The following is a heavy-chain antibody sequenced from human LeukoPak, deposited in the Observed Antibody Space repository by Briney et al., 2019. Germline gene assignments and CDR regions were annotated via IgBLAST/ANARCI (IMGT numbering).Heavy chain of an antibody. CDR2: ISSSSSYI. D-gene: IGHD1-26*01. CDR3: ARDRGSYSGSYSDY. CDR1: GFTFSSYS. J-gene: IGHJ4*02. V-gene: IGHV3-21*01. Sequence: GGSLRLSCAASGFTFSSYSMNWVRQAPGKGLEWVSSISSSSSYIYYADSVKGRFTISRDNAKNSLYLQMNSLRAEDTAVYYCARDRGSYSGSYSDYWGQGTLVTVSS.